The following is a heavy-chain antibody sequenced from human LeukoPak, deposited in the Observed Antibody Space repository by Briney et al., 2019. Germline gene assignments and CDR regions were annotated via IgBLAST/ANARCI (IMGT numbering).Heavy chain of an antibody. Sequence: RTGGSLRLSCAASGFTFSSYSMNWVRQAPGKGLEWVSTITGNDDDTYYADSVKGRFTISGDNSKSTLYLQMNNLRAEDTAVYYCAKAPYTSGWYPFDIWGQGTLVTVSS. CDR3: AKAPYTSGWYPFDI. D-gene: IGHD6-19*01. CDR1: GFTFSSYS. CDR2: ITGNDDDT. J-gene: IGHJ3*02. V-gene: IGHV3-23*01.